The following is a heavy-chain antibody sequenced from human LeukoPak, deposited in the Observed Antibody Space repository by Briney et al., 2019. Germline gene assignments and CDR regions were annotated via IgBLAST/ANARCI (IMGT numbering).Heavy chain of an antibody. CDR1: GGSISSGGYY. CDR3: ARDQAVTNYYYYYGMDV. J-gene: IGHJ6*02. Sequence: SETLSLTCTVSGGSISSGGYYWRWSRQHPGRGLEWIVYIYYSGSTYYNPSLKSRVTISVYTSKNQFSLKLSSVTAADTAVYYCARDQAVTNYYYYYGMDVWGQGTTVTVSS. V-gene: IGHV4-31*03. D-gene: IGHD4-17*01. CDR2: IYYSGST.